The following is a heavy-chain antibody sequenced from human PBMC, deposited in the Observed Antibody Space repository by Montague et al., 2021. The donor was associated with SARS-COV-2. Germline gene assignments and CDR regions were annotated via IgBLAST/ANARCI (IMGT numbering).Heavy chain of an antibody. D-gene: IGHD6-19*01. V-gene: IGHV4-61*02. CDR1: GASINTGPYD. J-gene: IGHJ5*02. CDR2: IEASTGNA. Sequence: TLSLTCTVSGASINTGPYDWSWIRQPAGGGLEWIGRIEASTGNAKYNPPLNGRATLSLDTSRSHFSLRLSSVTAADTALYYCAREGNQWTNWFDAWGQGILVTVSS. CDR3: AREGNQWTNWFDA.